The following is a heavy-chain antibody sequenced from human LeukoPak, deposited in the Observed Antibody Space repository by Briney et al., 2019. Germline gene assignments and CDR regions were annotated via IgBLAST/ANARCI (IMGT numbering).Heavy chain of an antibody. Sequence: PGGSLRLSCAASEFIFSSFAMSWVRQAPGKRLEWVSAISANGGSTYDADSVKGRFTISRDNSKNMLFLQMTSLTAEDTAVYYCAKASGSSSSRPLDYWGPGTLVTVSS. CDR2: ISANGGST. CDR3: AKASGSSSSRPLDY. V-gene: IGHV3-23*01. CDR1: EFIFSSFA. D-gene: IGHD6-13*01. J-gene: IGHJ4*02.